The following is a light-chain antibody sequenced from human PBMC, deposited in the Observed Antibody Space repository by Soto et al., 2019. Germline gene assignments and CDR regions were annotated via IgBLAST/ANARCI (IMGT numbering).Light chain of an antibody. CDR1: QTISSS. Sequence: DIQMTQSPSTLSASVGDRVTITCRASQTISSSLAWYQHKPGKAPKLLIFDASTLQTGVPSRFSGGGFGTEFTLTISSLESDDFATYYCQQYHRYSTFGQGTRVDIK. V-gene: IGKV1-5*01. CDR3: QQYHRYST. CDR2: DAS. J-gene: IGKJ1*01.